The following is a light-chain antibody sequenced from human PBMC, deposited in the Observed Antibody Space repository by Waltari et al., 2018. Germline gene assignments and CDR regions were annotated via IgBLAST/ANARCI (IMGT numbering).Light chain of an antibody. CDR2: LGS. Sequence: DIVMTQSPLPLPVTPGEPASIPCRSSQSLLHSNGYNYLDWYLQKPGQSPQILIHLGSNRASGVPDRFSSSGSGTDFTLKISRVEAEDAGVYYCMEALQSVTFGQGTRLEIK. V-gene: IGKV2-28*01. CDR1: QSLLHSNGYNY. J-gene: IGKJ5*01. CDR3: MEALQSVT.